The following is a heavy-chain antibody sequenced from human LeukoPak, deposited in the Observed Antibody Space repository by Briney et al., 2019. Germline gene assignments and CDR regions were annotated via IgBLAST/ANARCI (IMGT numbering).Heavy chain of an antibody. D-gene: IGHD6-19*01. CDR1: GFTFSSYW. Sequence: GGSLRLSCAASGFTFSSYWMHWVRQAPGKGLVWVSRINSDGSSTSYADSVEGRFTISRDNAKNTLYLQMNSLRAEDTAVYYCASSSYSSGWLSPHWGQGTLVTVSS. J-gene: IGHJ4*02. CDR3: ASSSYSSGWLSPH. CDR2: INSDGSST. V-gene: IGHV3-74*01.